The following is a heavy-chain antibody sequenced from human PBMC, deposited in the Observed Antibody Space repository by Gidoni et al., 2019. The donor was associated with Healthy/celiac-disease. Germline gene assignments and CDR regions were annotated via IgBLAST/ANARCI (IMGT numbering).Heavy chain of an antibody. CDR2: IYPGDSDT. Sequence: EVQLVQSGAEVKKPGESLKLSCKGSGYSFTSYWIGWVRQMPGNGLEWMGIIYPGDSDTRYSPSFQGQVTISADKSISTAYLQWSSLKASDTAMYYCARQRNYDILTGYSNWFDPWGQGTLVTVSS. D-gene: IGHD3-9*01. CDR3: ARQRNYDILTGYSNWFDP. J-gene: IGHJ5*02. V-gene: IGHV5-51*01. CDR1: GYSFTSYW.